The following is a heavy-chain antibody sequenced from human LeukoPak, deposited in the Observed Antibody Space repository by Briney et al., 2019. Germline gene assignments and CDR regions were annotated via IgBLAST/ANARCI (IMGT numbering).Heavy chain of an antibody. D-gene: IGHD4-17*01. CDR3: ARHYGDYEDY. J-gene: IGHJ4*02. V-gene: IGHV4-39*07. Sequence: SETLSLTCTVSGGSISSSSYYWGWIRQPPGKGPEWIGSIYYSGSTYHNPSLKSRVTISVDTSKNQFSLKLSSVTAADTAVYYCARHYGDYEDYWGQGTLVTVSS. CDR1: GGSISSSSYY. CDR2: IYYSGST.